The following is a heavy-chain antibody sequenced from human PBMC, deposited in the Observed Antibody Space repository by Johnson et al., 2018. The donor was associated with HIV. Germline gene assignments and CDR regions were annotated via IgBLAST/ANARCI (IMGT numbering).Heavy chain of an antibody. CDR3: ARENQGYSYRAFDI. CDR1: GFTFDDYA. Sequence: GVVQPGRSLRLSCAASGFTFDDYAMHWVRQAPGKGLEWVSGINWNGGSTGYADSVKGRFTISRDNAKNSLYLQMNSLRAEDTALYYCARENQGYSYRAFDIWGQGTMVTVSS. J-gene: IGHJ3*02. D-gene: IGHD5-18*01. CDR2: INWNGGST. V-gene: IGHV3-20*04.